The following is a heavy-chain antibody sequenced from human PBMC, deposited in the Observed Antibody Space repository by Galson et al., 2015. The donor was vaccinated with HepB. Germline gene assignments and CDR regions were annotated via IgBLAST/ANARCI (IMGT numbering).Heavy chain of an antibody. V-gene: IGHV3-53*01. CDR1: GFTFSNYA. J-gene: IGHJ6*03. Sequence: SLRLSCAASGFTFSNYAMSWVRQAPGKGLEWVSVIYSGGSTYYADSVKGRFTISRDNSKNTLYLQMNSLRAEDTAVYYCARDSRSDYMDVWGKGTTVTVSS. CDR3: ARDSRSDYMDV. CDR2: IYSGGST.